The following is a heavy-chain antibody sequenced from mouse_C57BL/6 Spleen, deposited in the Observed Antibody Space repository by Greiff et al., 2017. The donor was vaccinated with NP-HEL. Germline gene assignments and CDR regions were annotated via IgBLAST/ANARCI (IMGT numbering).Heavy chain of an antibody. J-gene: IGHJ3*01. CDR3: TGSTMVTTGFAY. CDR1: GYTFTSYW. CDR2: IYPGNSDT. D-gene: IGHD2-2*01. Sequence: VQLQQSGTVLARPGASVKMSCKTSGYTFTSYWMHWVKQRPGQGLEWIGAIYPGNSDTSYNQKFKGKAKLTAVTSASTAYMELSSLTNEDSAVYYCTGSTMVTTGFAYWGQGTLVTVSA. V-gene: IGHV1-5*01.